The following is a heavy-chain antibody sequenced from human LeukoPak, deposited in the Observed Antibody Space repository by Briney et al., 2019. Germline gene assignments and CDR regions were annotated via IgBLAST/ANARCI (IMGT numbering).Heavy chain of an antibody. D-gene: IGHD2-15*01. CDR3: ARAIVVVVAAGFRWFDP. V-gene: IGHV4-38-2*02. CDR2: IYYSGNT. Sequence: PSETLSLTCTVSGYSISSGHYWGWIRQPPGKGLELIGNIYYSGNTYYNPSLKSRVTISLDTSKNQFSPKLSSVTAADTAVYYCARAIVVVVAAGFRWFDPWGQGTLVTVSS. CDR1: GYSISSGHY. J-gene: IGHJ5*02.